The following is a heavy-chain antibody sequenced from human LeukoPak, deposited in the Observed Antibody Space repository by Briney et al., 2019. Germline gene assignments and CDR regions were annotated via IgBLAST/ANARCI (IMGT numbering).Heavy chain of an antibody. V-gene: IGHV3-74*01. CDR2: IDDVGSGT. J-gene: IGHJ3*02. CDR1: GSTLSSNW. Sequence: GGSLRLSCAVSGSTLSSNWMHWVRQVPGKGLVWVARIDDVGSGTSYADSVKGRFTISRDNSKNTLYLQMNSLRAEDTAVYYCAKDRHSSSSRGAFDIWGQGTMVTVSS. D-gene: IGHD6-6*01. CDR3: AKDRHSSSSRGAFDI.